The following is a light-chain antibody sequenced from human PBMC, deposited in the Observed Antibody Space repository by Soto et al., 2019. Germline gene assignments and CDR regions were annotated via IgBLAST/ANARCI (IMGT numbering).Light chain of an antibody. V-gene: IGKV3-15*01. CDR2: GAS. Sequence: EIVMTQSPATLSVSPGERATLSCRASQSVSSNLAWYQQKPGQAPRLLIYGASTRATGIPARFSGSGSGTEFTLTTSRLQSEDFAVYYCQQYHNWTPKFTFGPGTKVDIK. CDR3: QQYHNWTPKFT. J-gene: IGKJ3*01. CDR1: QSVSSN.